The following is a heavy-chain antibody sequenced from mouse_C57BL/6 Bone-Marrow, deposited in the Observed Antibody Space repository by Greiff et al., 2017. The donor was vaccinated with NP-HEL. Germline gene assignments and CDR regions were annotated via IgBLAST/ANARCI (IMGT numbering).Heavy chain of an antibody. CDR3: ARYYYGSATDV. J-gene: IGHJ1*03. V-gene: IGHV1-54*01. Sequence: QVQLQQSGAELVRPGTSVKVSCKASGYAFTNYLIEWVKQRPGQGLEWIGVINPGSGGTNYNEKFKGKATLTADKSSSTAYMQLSSLTSEDAAVYFCARYYYGSATDVWGTGTTVTVSS. CDR2: INPGSGGT. CDR1: GYAFTNYL. D-gene: IGHD1-1*01.